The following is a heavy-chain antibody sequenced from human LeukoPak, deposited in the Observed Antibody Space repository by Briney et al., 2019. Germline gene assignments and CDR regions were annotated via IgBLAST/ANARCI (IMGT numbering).Heavy chain of an antibody. CDR1: GSTFANYW. CDR3: ARRHKTNADAFDI. J-gene: IGHJ3*02. V-gene: IGHV5-51*01. CDR2: IYPDDSDT. D-gene: IGHD2-8*01. Sequence: GESLKISCKGSGSTFANYWIGWVRQLPGKGLEWMGIIYPDDSDTRYRPSFQGQVTISADKSITTAYSQWSSLKASDTAMYYCARRHKTNADAFDIWGQGTMVTVSS.